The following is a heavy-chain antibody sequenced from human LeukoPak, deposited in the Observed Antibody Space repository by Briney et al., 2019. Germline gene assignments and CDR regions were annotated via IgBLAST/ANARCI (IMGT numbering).Heavy chain of an antibody. Sequence: ASVKVSCTASGGTFSSYAISWVRQAPGQGLEWVGGIIPIFGTANYAQKFQGRVTITADESTSTAYMELSSLRSEDTAVYYCAREILVPAAFPAFEPWGQGTLVTVS. D-gene: IGHD2-2*01. V-gene: IGHV1-69*13. CDR1: GGTFSSYA. CDR3: AREILVPAAFPAFEP. J-gene: IGHJ5*02. CDR2: IIPIFGTA.